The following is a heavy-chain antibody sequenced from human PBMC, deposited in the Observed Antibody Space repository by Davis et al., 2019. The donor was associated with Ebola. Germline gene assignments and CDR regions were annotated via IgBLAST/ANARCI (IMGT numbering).Heavy chain of an antibody. V-gene: IGHV3-30-3*01. CDR1: GFTFSSYA. CDR2: ISYDGSNK. J-gene: IGHJ5*02. D-gene: IGHD3-10*01. CDR3: AREAGRWFDP. Sequence: PGGSLRLSCAASGFTFSSYAMHWVRQAPGKGLEWVAVISYDGSNKYYADSVKGRFTISRDNSKNTLYLQMNSLRAEDTAVYYCAREAGRWFDPWGQGTLVTVSS.